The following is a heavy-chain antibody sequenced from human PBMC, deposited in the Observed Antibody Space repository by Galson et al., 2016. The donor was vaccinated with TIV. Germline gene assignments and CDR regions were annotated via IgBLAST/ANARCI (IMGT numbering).Heavy chain of an antibody. CDR1: GFTFSSYG. D-gene: IGHD5-18*01. J-gene: IGHJ6*02. V-gene: IGHV3-33*01. Sequence: SLRLSCAASGFTFSSYGTHWVRQAPGKGLEWVAIISYDGSDKDYTDSVKGRFTISRDRSKNTLYLQMDSVRVGDTATYYCARIHRSYGMDVWGQGTTVTVSS. CDR3: ARIHRSYGMDV. CDR2: ISYDGSDK.